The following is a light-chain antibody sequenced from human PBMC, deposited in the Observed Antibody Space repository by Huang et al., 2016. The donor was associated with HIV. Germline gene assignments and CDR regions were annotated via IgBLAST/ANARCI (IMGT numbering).Light chain of an antibody. V-gene: IGKV1-33*01. CDR1: RHIYSY. CDR2: DAA. Sequence: DIQMTQSPSSLSASIGDRVTITCRASRHIYSYLNWYQQRPGKAPKLLIYDAANLEVVVPSRFSGSGSGRNFTLIISSLQPEDFATYYCQQYDSLPRTFGPGTKV. J-gene: IGKJ3*01. CDR3: QQYDSLPRT.